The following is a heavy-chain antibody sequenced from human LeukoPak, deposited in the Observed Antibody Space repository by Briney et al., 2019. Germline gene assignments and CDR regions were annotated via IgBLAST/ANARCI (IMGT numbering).Heavy chain of an antibody. J-gene: IGHJ4*02. V-gene: IGHV4-34*01. Sequence: SETLSLTCAVYGGSFSGYYWSWIRQPPGKGLEWIGEINHSGSTNYNPSLKSRVTISVDTSKNQFSLKLSSVTAADTAVYYCARDRPNLYYGSGSRSAVFDYWGQGTLVTVSS. D-gene: IGHD3-10*01. CDR3: ARDRPNLYYGSGSRSAVFDY. CDR2: INHSGST. CDR1: GGSFSGYY.